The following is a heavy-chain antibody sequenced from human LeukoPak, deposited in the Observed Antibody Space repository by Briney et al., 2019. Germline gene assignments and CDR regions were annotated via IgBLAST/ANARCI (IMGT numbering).Heavy chain of an antibody. D-gene: IGHD1-26*01. J-gene: IGHJ4*02. V-gene: IGHV4-39*01. CDR1: GGSISSSPYY. CDR2: IYHSGST. CDR3: ARPGGSYANYFDY. Sequence: PSETLSLNCTVSGGSISSSPYYWGWIRQPPGKGPEWIGSIYHSGSTYYNPSLKSRVTISVDTSKNQFSVKLNSVTAADTAVYYCARPGGSYANYFDYWGQGTLVTVSS.